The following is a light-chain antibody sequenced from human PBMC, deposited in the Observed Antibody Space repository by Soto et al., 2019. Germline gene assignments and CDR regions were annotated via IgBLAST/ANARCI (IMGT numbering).Light chain of an antibody. CDR1: QSVSSGL. CDR2: SSS. CDR3: QKYGSSSIT. V-gene: IGKV3-20*01. J-gene: IGKJ5*01. Sequence: EIVLTQSPGTLSLSPGERATRSCRASQSVSSGLLAWYQQKPGQAPRLLIYSSSSRATGIPDRFSGSGSGTDYTLTISRLEPEDFAVYYCQKYGSSSITFGQGTRLEIK.